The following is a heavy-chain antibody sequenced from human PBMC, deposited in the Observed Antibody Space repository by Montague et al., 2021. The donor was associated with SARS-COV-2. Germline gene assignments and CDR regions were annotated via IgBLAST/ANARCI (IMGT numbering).Heavy chain of an antibody. J-gene: IGHJ5*01. CDR2: INRDGTEE. Sequence: SLRLSCAASGFTLRGYWMTWVRQAPGKGLEWVASINRDGTEESYVDSVRGRFTISRDNAQYSLFLQINRLRVEDTAVYYCARDRGWQSYDSWGQGTLVIVSS. CDR1: GFTLRGYW. CDR3: ARDRGWQSYDS. D-gene: IGHD6-19*01. V-gene: IGHV3-7*01.